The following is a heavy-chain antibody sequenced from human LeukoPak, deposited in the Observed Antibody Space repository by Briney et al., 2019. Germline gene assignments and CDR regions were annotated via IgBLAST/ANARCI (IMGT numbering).Heavy chain of an antibody. J-gene: IGHJ4*02. Sequence: ASVKVSCKASGGTFSSYAISWVRQAPGQGLEWMGGIIPIFGTANYAQKFQGRVTITADESTSTAYMELSSLRSEDTAVYYCAGGYSYGYFAYWGQGTLVTVSS. D-gene: IGHD5-18*01. V-gene: IGHV1-69*13. CDR1: GGTFSSYA. CDR2: IIPIFGTA. CDR3: AGGYSYGYFAY.